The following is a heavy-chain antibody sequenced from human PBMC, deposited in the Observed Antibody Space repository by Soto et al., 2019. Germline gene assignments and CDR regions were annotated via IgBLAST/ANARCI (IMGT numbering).Heavy chain of an antibody. CDR2: ISYDGSNK. D-gene: IGHD6-6*01. CDR1: GFTFSSYA. Sequence: PGGSLRLSCAASGFTFSSYAMHWVRQAPGKGLEWVAVISYDGSNKYYADCVKGRFTISRDNSKNTLYLQMNSLRAEDTAVYYCAKDAALGYYYYGMDVWGQGTTVTVSS. J-gene: IGHJ6*02. V-gene: IGHV3-30-3*01. CDR3: AKDAALGYYYYGMDV.